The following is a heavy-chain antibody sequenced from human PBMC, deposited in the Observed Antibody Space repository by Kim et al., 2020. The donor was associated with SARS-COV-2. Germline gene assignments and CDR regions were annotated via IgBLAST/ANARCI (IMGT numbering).Heavy chain of an antibody. CDR2: ISGSGGSI. CDR1: GFTFSSYA. CDR3: AKGDCSSTSCHTTDY. Sequence: GGSLRLSCAASGFTFSSYAMRWVRQAPGKGLEWVSTISGSGGSIYYADSVKGRFTISRDNSKNTLYLQMNSLRAEDTAVYYCAKGDCSSTSCHTTDYWGRGTLFTVSS. V-gene: IGHV3-23*01. J-gene: IGHJ4*02. D-gene: IGHD2-2*02.